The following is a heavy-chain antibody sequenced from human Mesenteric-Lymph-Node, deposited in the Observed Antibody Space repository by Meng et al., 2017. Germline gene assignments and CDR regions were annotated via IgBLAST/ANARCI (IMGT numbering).Heavy chain of an antibody. CDR2: MNPNRGTT. Sequence: QVELVQSGAEVKKPGASVKVSCKASGYTFTSYDINWVRQGTGQGLEWMGWMNPNRGTTGYAQKFQGRVTMTRNISKSTAYMDLSSLRSEDTAVYYCATGVADFEYWGQGTLVTVSS. J-gene: IGHJ4*02. CDR1: GYTFTSYD. CDR3: ATGVADFEY. D-gene: IGHD6-19*01. V-gene: IGHV1-8*01.